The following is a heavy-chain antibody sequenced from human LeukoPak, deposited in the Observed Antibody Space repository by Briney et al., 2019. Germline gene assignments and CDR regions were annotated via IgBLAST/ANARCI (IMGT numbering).Heavy chain of an antibody. J-gene: IGHJ6*02. CDR2: ISGSGGST. CDR1: GSTFSSNA. D-gene: IGHD2-15*01. V-gene: IGHV3-23*01. Sequence: GGSLRLSCSASGSTFSSNAMSWVRQAPGKGLEWVSAISGSGGSTYYADSVKGRFTISRDNSKNALYLQMNSLRAEDTALYYCAKYLYSVSYYGMDVWGQGTTVTVSS. CDR3: AKYLYSVSYYGMDV.